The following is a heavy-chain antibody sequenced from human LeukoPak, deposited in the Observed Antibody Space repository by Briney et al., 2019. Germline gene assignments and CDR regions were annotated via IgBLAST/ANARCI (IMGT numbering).Heavy chain of an antibody. CDR2: ISSSSSYI. D-gene: IGHD3-22*01. V-gene: IGHV3-21*01. Sequence: PGGSLRLSCAASGFTFSSYSMNWVRQAPGKGLERVSSISSSSSYIYYADSVKGRFTISRDNAKNSLYLQMNSLRAEDTAVYYCARRIISSAPTWYFDYWGQGTLVTVSS. CDR1: GFTFSSYS. J-gene: IGHJ4*02. CDR3: ARRIISSAPTWYFDY.